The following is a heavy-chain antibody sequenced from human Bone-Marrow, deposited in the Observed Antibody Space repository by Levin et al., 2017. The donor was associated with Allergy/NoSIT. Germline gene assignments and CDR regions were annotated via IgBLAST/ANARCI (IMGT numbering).Heavy chain of an antibody. J-gene: IGHJ4*02. CDR1: GDSVSSNGAA. CDR3: VRDGEIGISVFDC. V-gene: IGHV6-1*01. CDR2: TYYRSRWFY. D-gene: IGHD2/OR15-2a*01. Sequence: PSETLSLTCVISGDSVSSNGAAWNWIRQSPSGGLEWLGRTYYRSRWFYDYAESLKSRLTVRPDTSKNQFSLQLNSVTPEDTAVYFCVRDGEIGISVFDCWGQGTLVTVSP.